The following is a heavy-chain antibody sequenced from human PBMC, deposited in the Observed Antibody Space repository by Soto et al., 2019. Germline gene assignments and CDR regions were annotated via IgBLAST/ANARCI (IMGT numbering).Heavy chain of an antibody. CDR3: TRRRGYSSSSEYYYYYGMDV. CDR1: GFTFSGSA. CDR2: IRSKANSYAT. J-gene: IGHJ6*02. V-gene: IGHV3-73*02. Sequence: EVQLVESGGGLVQPGGSLKLSCAASGFTFSGSAMHWVRQASGKGLEWVGRIRSKANSYATAYAASVKGRFTISRDDSKNTAYLQMNSLKTEETAVYYCTRRRGYSSSSEYYYYYGMDVWGQGTTVTVSS. D-gene: IGHD6-6*01.